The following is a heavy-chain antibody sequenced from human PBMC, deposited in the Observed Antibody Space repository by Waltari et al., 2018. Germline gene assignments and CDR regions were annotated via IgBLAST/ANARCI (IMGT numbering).Heavy chain of an antibody. D-gene: IGHD2-2*01. CDR3: AKDGDDIVVVPAASYYYYYMDV. Sequence: QVQLVESGGGVVQPGGSLRLSCAASGFTFSRYGMPWVRQAPGKGLEGVAFIRYDGSNKYYADSVKGRFTISRDSSKNTLYLQMNSLRAEDTAVYYCAKDGDDIVVVPAASYYYYYMDVWGKGTTVTISS. V-gene: IGHV3-30*02. CDR2: IRYDGSNK. CDR1: GFTFSRYG. J-gene: IGHJ6*03.